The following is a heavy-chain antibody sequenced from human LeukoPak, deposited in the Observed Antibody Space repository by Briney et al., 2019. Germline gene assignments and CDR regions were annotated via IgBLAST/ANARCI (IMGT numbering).Heavy chain of an antibody. J-gene: IGHJ4*02. CDR1: GFIFRNCA. CDR2: TSHDGSFK. D-gene: IGHD3-10*01. CDR3: AKLSVWDGSGNYDY. V-gene: IGHV3-30*18. Sequence: GGSLRLSCAASGFIFRNCAIHRVRQAPGKGLEWVAITSHDGSFKSYGDSVKGRFTISRDNAKNSLYLQMNSLRAEDTAVYYCAKLSVWDGSGNYDYWGQGTLVTVSS.